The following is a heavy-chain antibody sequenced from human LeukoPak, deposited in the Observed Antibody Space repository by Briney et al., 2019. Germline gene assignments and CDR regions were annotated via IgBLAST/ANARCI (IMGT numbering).Heavy chain of an antibody. CDR1: GYTFTSYD. CDR3: ARAKYYDSSGYPLDY. J-gene: IGHJ4*02. CDR2: MNPNSGNT. D-gene: IGHD3-22*01. V-gene: IGHV1-8*03. Sequence: ASVKVSCKASGYTFTSYDINWVRQATGQGLELMGWMNPNSGNTGYAQKFQGRVTITRNTSISTAYMELSSLRSEDTAVYYCARAKYYDSSGYPLDYWGQGTLVTVSS.